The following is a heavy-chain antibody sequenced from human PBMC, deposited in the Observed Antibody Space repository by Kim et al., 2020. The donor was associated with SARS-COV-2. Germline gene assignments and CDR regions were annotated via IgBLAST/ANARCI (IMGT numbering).Heavy chain of an antibody. CDR3: ARRSRWGGPLAEAFDY. CDR1: GYTFTDYY. J-gene: IGHJ4*02. Sequence: ASVKVSCKASGYTFTDYYMHWVRQAPGQGLEVMGWIHPNTGGSNSAQKFRGRVTMTRDTSVNTVYIEVTSLTSDDTAMYFCARRSRWGGPLAEAFDYWGQGTLVTVSS. D-gene: IGHD3-16*01. CDR2: IHPNTGGS. V-gene: IGHV1-2*02.